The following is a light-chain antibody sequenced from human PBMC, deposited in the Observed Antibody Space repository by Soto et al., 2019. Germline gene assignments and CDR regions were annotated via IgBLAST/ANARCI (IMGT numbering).Light chain of an antibody. V-gene: IGLV2-14*01. CDR2: DVS. J-gene: IGLJ1*01. CDR1: SSDVGGYNY. Sequence: QSALTQPASVSGSPGQSITISCTGTSSDVGGYNYVSWYQQHPGKAPKLMIYDVSNRPSGVSNRFSGSKSGNTASLTISGLQAEDEPDYSCSSYTSSSTLFYVFGTGTKVTVL. CDR3: SSYTSSSTLFYV.